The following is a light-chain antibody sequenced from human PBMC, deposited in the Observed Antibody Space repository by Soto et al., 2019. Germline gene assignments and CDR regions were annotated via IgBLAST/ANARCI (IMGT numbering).Light chain of an antibody. CDR3: QQYGSSPWT. J-gene: IGKJ1*01. Sequence: EIGLTQSPGTLSLSPGERATLSCRASQSVSSSYLAWYQQKPGQAPRPLIYGASSRAIGIPDRVSGSGSGTDFTLTISRLEPEDVAVYYCQQYGSSPWTFGQGTKVEIK. CDR1: QSVSSSY. V-gene: IGKV3-20*01. CDR2: GAS.